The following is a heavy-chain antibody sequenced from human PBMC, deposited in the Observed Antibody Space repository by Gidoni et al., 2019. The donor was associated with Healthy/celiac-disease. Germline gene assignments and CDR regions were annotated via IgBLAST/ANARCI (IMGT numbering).Heavy chain of an antibody. V-gene: IGHV3-23*04. CDR2: ISGSGGST. CDR3: AKDKVKMYSGYDGGPVGWFDP. D-gene: IGHD5-12*01. Sequence: EVQLVESGGGLVQPGGSLRLSCAASGFTFSSYAMSWVRQAPGKGLEWVSAISGSGGSTYYADSVKGRFTISRDNSKNTLYLQMNSLRAEDTAVYYCAKDKVKMYSGYDGGPVGWFDPWGQGTLVTVSS. CDR1: GFTFSSYA. J-gene: IGHJ5*02.